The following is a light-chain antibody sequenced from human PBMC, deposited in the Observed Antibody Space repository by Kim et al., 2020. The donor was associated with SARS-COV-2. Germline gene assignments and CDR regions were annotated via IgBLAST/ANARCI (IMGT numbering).Light chain of an antibody. CDR2: QDS. CDR3: QAWDSNTVIFGGGPQSWGSTTVV. J-gene: IGLJ2*01. Sequence: SYELTQPPSVSVSTGQTASISCSGDKLGDRYACWYQQQPGQSPVLVIYQDSKRPSGIPERFSGSNSGNTATLTISGTQAMDEADYYCQAWDSNTVIFGGGPQSWGSTTVVFGGGTQLTVL. CDR1: KLGDRY. V-gene: IGLV3-1*01.